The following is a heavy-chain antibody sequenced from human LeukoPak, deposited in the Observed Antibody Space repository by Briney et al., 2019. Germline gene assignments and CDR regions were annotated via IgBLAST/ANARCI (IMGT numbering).Heavy chain of an antibody. CDR3: AKSGAYCGGDCYPYYFDY. J-gene: IGHJ4*02. CDR1: GFRVSNAW. D-gene: IGHD2-21*02. CDR2: ISYDGSNK. V-gene: IGHV3-30*18. Sequence: GGSLRLSCAASGFRVSNAWMSWVRQAPGKGLEWVAVISYDGSNKYYADSVKGRFTISRDNSKNTLYLQMNSLRAEDTAVYYCAKSGAYCGGDCYPYYFDYWGQGTLVTVSS.